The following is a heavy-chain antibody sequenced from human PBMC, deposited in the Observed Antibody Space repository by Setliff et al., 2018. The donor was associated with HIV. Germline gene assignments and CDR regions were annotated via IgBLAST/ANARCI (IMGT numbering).Heavy chain of an antibody. CDR2: VFYTGFA. V-gene: IGHV4-61*05. CDR3: ARQVSIPGVAITPVDY. J-gene: IGHJ4*02. Sequence: SETLSLTCTVSGGSITTSTFYWGWIRQPPGKGLEWMGYVFYTGFAAYNPSLKSRLTISVDTSKSQFSLRLTAVTAADPAIYYCARQVSIPGVAITPVDYWGQGALVTVSS. CDR1: GGSITTSTFY. D-gene: IGHD5-12*01.